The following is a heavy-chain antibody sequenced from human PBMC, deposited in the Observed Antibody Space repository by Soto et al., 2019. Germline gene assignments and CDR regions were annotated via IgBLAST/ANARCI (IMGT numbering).Heavy chain of an antibody. J-gene: IGHJ2*01. V-gene: IGHV4-39*01. D-gene: IGHD3-10*01. CDR2: ISSDGTP. CDR1: GDSITGGAYY. CDR3: VRTVGSSWFFDL. Sequence: QLRQSGPGLVKPPETLSLTCSVSGDSITGGAYYWGWIRQPPGKGLEWIGSISSDGTPYYNPSLQSRVSFSTDTSRNEFSLQLNSATAADTAVYYCVRTVGSSWFFDLWGRGTLITVSS.